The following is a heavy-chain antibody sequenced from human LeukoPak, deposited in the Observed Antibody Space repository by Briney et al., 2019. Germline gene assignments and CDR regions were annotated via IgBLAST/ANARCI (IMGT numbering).Heavy chain of an antibody. J-gene: IGHJ5*02. CDR1: GGSISSYY. Sequence: SETLSLTCTVSGGSISSYYWSWIRQPPGKGLEWIGYIYYSGSTNYNPSLKSRVTISVDTSKNQFSLKLSSVTAADTAVYYCARGINRRRYCSSTSCYNWFDPWGQGTLVTVSS. CDR3: ARGINRRRYCSSTSCYNWFDP. D-gene: IGHD2-2*01. V-gene: IGHV4-59*01. CDR2: IYYSGST.